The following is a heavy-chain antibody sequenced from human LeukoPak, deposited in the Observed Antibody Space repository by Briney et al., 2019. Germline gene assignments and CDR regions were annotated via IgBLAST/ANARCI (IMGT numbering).Heavy chain of an antibody. CDR2: ISSSRSYI. CDR1: GCTFSSYS. V-gene: IGHV3-21*01. Sequence: GGSLRLSCAASGCTFSSYSMNWVRQAPGKGLEWVSSISSSRSYIYYASSMNGGSTISRDDAKNSLYLQMNSLRPEDTAVYYCARDPSGGDYWGQGTLVTVSS. CDR3: ARDPSGGDY. D-gene: IGHD4-23*01. J-gene: IGHJ4*02.